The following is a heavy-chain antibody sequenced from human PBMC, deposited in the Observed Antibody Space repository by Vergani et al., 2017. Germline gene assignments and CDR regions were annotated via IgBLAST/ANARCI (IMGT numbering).Heavy chain of an antibody. CDR3: ARGDYGILTGYRY. CDR2: INPSGGHT. V-gene: IGHV1-46*03. Sequence: QVQVVQSGAEVKKSGASVKVSCKTSGYTFSNYYMHWVRQAPGQGVEWMGIINPSGGHTNYAQKFQGRVTMTRDTSTSTVYMVLSSLGTEDTAIYYCARGDYGILTGYRYWGQGTLVTVSA. D-gene: IGHD3-9*01. J-gene: IGHJ4*02. CDR1: GYTFSNYY.